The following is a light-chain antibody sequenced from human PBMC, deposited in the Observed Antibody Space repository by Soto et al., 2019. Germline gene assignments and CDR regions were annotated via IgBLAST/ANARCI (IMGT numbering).Light chain of an antibody. V-gene: IGKV1-9*01. Sequence: IQLTQSPSSLSASVGDSVTITCRASQGISSFLAWYQQKTGKAPKLLIYAASTLQSGVPSRFSGSGSGTDFALTISSLQPEDFATYFCQQLNSYPIPFGQGTRLE. CDR3: QQLNSYPIP. CDR1: QGISSF. CDR2: AAS. J-gene: IGKJ5*01.